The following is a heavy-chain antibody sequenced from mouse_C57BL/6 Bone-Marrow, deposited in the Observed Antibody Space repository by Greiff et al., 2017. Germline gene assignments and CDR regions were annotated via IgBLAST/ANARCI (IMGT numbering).Heavy chain of an antibody. D-gene: IGHD4-1*01. V-gene: IGHV5-4*01. CDR3: ARDHWAFDY. CDR2: ISDGGSYT. J-gene: IGHJ2*01. CDR1: GFTFSSYA. Sequence: EVKLMESGGGLVKPGGSLKLSCAASGFTFSSYAMSWVRQTPEKRLEWVATISDGGSYTYYPDNVKGRFTISRDNAKNNLYLQMSHLKSEDTAMYYCARDHWAFDYWGQGTTLTVSS.